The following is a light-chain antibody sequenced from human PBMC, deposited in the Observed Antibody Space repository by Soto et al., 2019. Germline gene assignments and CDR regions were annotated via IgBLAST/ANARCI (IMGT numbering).Light chain of an antibody. J-gene: IGLJ1*01. CDR2: VVS. CDR3: SLYTSSDSPYV. Sequence: QSALTQPASVSGSPGQSITVSCTGTSSDVGGYDYVSWYQQHPDKAPKLIIYVVSNRPSGVSNRFSGSKSGNTASLTISGLQPEDEADYYCSLYTSSDSPYVFGTGTKLTVL. CDR1: SSDVGGYDY. V-gene: IGLV2-14*01.